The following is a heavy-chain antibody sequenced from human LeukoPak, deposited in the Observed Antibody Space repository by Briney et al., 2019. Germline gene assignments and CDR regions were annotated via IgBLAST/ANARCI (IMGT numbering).Heavy chain of an antibody. CDR2: ISSSSSYI. D-gene: IGHD2-2*01. V-gene: IGHV3-21*04. CDR1: GFTFSSYS. CDR3: AKLSGSANCCEDY. J-gene: IGHJ4*02. Sequence: GGSLRLSCAASGFTFSSYSMNWVRQAPGKGLEWVSSISSSSSYIYYADSVKGRFTISRDNAKNSLYLQMNSLRVEDTAVYYCAKLSGSANCCEDYWGQGTLVTVSS.